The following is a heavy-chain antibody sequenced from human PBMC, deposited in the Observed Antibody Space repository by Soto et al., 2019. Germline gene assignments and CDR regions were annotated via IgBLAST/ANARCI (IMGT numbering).Heavy chain of an antibody. J-gene: IGHJ5*02. D-gene: IGHD5-12*01. CDR3: ARDLGGYDLYGPDT. V-gene: IGHV1-2*02. CDR1: GDTFTDSS. CDR2: INLNSGDT. Sequence: QVQLVQSGAEVKKPGASVKVSCKTSGDTFTDSSMHWVRQAPGQGLEWMGWINLNSGDTYYAQKFQGRVTMTRDTSIITVYIELSRLKSDDTAVYYCARDLGGYDLYGPDTWGQGTLVTVSS.